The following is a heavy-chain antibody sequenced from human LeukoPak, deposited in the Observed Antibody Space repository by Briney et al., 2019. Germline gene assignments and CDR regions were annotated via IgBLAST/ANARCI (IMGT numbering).Heavy chain of an antibody. D-gene: IGHD3-9*01. V-gene: IGHV3-7*01. CDR3: ARSNYDLLTGYFY. Sequence: GGSLRLSCAASGFTFSHYWMSWVRQAPGMGLEWVANIKQDGSEKCYVDSVKGRFTISRDNARNSLYLQMNSLRVDDTALYYCARSNYDLLTGYFYWGQGAQVTVSS. CDR2: IKQDGSEK. CDR1: GFTFSHYW. J-gene: IGHJ4*02.